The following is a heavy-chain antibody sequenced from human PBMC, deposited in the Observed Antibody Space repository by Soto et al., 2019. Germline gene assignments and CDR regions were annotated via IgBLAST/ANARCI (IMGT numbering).Heavy chain of an antibody. CDR2: INAGNGNT. CDR1: GYTFTSYA. Sequence: ASVKVSCKASGYTFTSYAMHWVRQAPGQGLEWMGIINAGNGNTKYSQKFQGRVTITRDTSTSTAYMELSSLRSEDTAVYYCARELEYSSSTSLDYWGQGTLVTVSS. CDR3: ARELEYSSSTSLDY. D-gene: IGHD6-6*01. V-gene: IGHV1-3*01. J-gene: IGHJ4*02.